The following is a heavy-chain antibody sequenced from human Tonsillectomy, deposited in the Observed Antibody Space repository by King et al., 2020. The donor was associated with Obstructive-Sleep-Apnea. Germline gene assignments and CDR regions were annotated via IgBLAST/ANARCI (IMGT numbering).Heavy chain of an antibody. D-gene: IGHD5-18*01. V-gene: IGHV3-21*01. CDR1: GFTFSSYS. J-gene: IGHJ4*02. CDR3: ARSPNTAALDY. Sequence: QLVQSGGGLVKPGGSLRLSCAASGFTFSSYSMNWVRQAPGKGLEWVSSISGSRSYNYYADSLKGRLTISRDNAKNSLYLQMNSLRAEDTAVYYCARSPNTAALDYWGQGTLVTVSS. CDR2: ISGSRSYN.